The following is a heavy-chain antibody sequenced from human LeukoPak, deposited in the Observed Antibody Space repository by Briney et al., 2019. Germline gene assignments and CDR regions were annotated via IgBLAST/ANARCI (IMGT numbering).Heavy chain of an antibody. J-gene: IGHJ4*02. Sequence: ASVKVSCKASGYTFTGYYMHWVRQAPGQGLEWMGWINPNSGGTNYAQKFQGRVTMTRDTSISTAYMELSRLRSDDTAVYYCATPLDSSGYQLDYWGQGTLVTVSS. D-gene: IGHD3-22*01. CDR1: GYTFTGYY. CDR3: ATPLDSSGYQLDY. V-gene: IGHV1-2*02. CDR2: INPNSGGT.